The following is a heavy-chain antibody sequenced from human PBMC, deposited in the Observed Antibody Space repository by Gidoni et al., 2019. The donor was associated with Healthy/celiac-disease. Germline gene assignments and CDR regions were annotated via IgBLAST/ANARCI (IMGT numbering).Heavy chain of an antibody. V-gene: IGHV4-39*01. CDR2: IYYSGST. D-gene: IGHD2-2*01. CDR1: GGSISSSIYY. Sequence: QLQLQESGPGLVKPSETLSLTCPVSGGSISSSIYYWGWIRQPPGKGLEWIGSIYYSGSTYYNPSLKSRVTISVDTSKNQFSLKLSSVTAADTAVYYCARRYCSSTSCYNWFDPWGQGTLVTVSS. CDR3: ARRYCSSTSCYNWFDP. J-gene: IGHJ5*02.